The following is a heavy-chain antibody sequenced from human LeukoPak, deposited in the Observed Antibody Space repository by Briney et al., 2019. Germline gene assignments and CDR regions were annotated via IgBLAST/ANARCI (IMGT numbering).Heavy chain of an antibody. D-gene: IGHD3-22*01. CDR2: INPNSGGT. CDR3: ARGAYDSSGYYPRVFDY. CDR1: GYTFTSYY. J-gene: IGHJ4*02. V-gene: IGHV1-2*02. Sequence: ASVKVSCKASGYTFTSYYMHWVRQAPGQGLEWMGWINPNSGGTNYAQKFQGRVTMTRDTSISTAYMELSRLRSDDTAVYYCARGAYDSSGYYPRVFDYWGQGTLVTVSS.